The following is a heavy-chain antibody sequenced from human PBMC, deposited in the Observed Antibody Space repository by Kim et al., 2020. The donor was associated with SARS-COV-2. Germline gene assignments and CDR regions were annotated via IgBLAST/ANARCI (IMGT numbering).Heavy chain of an antibody. CDR2: ISYDGSNK. CDR1: GFTFSSYA. Sequence: GGSLRLSCAASGFTFSSYAMHWVRQAPGKGLEWVAVISYDGSNKYYADSVKGRFTISRDNSKNTLYLQMNSLRAEDTAVYYCARDLDYGDYYGMDVWGQG. V-gene: IGHV3-30*04. CDR3: ARDLDYGDYYGMDV. D-gene: IGHD4-17*01. J-gene: IGHJ6*02.